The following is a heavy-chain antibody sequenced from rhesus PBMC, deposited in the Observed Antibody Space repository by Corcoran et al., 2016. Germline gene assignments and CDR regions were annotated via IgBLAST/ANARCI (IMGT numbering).Heavy chain of an antibody. CDR3: ARDKRVGAGRNYYGLDS. V-gene: IGHV4-76*01. CDR2: IYGSSGST. D-gene: IGHD6-31*01. CDR1: GGSISSGYD. Sequence: QVQLQESGPGVVKPSETLSLTCAVSGGSISSGYDWSWIRQPPGKGLEWIGYIYGSSGSTNYNPSLKNRVTISKDASKNQFSLKLSSVTAADTAVYYCARDKRVGAGRNYYGLDSWGQGVVVTVSS. J-gene: IGHJ6*01.